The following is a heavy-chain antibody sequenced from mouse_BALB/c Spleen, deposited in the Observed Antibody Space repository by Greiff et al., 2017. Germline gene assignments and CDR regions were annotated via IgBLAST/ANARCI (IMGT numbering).Heavy chain of an antibody. CDR3: AGGDYYDYDDWYFDV. V-gene: IGHV5-17*02. CDR2: ISSGSSTI. D-gene: IGHD2-4*01. Sequence: VQLQQSGGGLVQPGGSRKLSCAASGFTFSSFGMHWVRQAPEKGLEWVAYISSGSSTIYYADTVKGRFTIARDNPKNTLFLQMTSLRSEDTAMYYCAGGDYYDYDDWYFDVWGEGTTVTVSS. J-gene: IGHJ1*01. CDR1: GFTFSSFG.